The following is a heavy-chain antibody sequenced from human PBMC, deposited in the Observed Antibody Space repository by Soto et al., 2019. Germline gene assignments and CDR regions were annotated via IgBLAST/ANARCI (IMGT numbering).Heavy chain of an antibody. J-gene: IGHJ4*02. D-gene: IGHD6-19*01. V-gene: IGHV1-24*01. CDR3: ATATARGWFFPYPSDY. CDR1: GYTLTELS. Sequence: ASLKVSCKVSGYTLTELSMHWVRQAPGKGLEWMGGFDPEDGETIYAQKFQGRVTMTEDTSTDTAYMELSSLRSEDTAVYYCATATARGWFFPYPSDYWGQGTQITVSS. CDR2: FDPEDGET.